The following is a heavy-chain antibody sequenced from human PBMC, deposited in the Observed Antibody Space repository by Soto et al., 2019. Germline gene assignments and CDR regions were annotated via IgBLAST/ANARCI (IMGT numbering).Heavy chain of an antibody. Sequence: SETLSLTCTVSGGSISSSSYYWGWIRQPPGKGLEWIGSIYYSGSTYYNPSLKSRVTISVDTSKNHFSLKLSSVTAADTAVYYCAILFVPYLWFGGLHGMDVWGQGTTVTVSS. V-gene: IGHV4-39*01. CDR2: IYYSGST. J-gene: IGHJ6*02. CDR1: GGSISSSSYY. D-gene: IGHD3-10*01. CDR3: AILFVPYLWFGGLHGMDV.